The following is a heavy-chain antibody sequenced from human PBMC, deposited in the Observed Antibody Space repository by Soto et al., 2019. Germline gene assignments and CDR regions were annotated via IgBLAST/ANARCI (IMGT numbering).Heavy chain of an antibody. D-gene: IGHD3-10*01. J-gene: IGHJ5*02. CDR1: GGSISSYY. V-gene: IGHV4-59*01. CDR3: ARVPDDRYGSGSYYIGPGWFDP. CDR2: IYYSGST. Sequence: SETLSLTCTVSGGSISSYYWSWIRQPPGKGLEWIGYIYYSGSTNYNPSLKSRVTISVDTSKNQFSLKLSSVTAADTAVYYCARVPDDRYGSGSYYIGPGWFDPWGQGTLVTVSS.